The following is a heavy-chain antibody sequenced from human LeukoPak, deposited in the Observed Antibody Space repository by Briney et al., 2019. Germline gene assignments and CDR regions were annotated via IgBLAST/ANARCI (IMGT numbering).Heavy chain of an antibody. CDR3: ARDPTEGFEELLSPPDY. CDR2: VTWNGGRT. CDR1: GFIFDDYG. D-gene: IGHD3-10*01. J-gene: IGHJ4*02. Sequence: GGSLRLSCAASGFIFDDYGMSWVRQAPGKGLEWVSGVTWNGGRTGYADSAKGRFTISRDSAKKSLYLQMNSLRAEDTALYYCARDPTEGFEELLSPPDYWGQGTLVTVSS. V-gene: IGHV3-20*04.